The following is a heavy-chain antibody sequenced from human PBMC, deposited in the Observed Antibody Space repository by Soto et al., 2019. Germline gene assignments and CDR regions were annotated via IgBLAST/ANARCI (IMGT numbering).Heavy chain of an antibody. J-gene: IGHJ4*02. D-gene: IGHD2-8*02. CDR1: GGSFSGYS. Sequence: QVQLQQWGAGLLKPSETLSLTCAVYGGSFSGYSWTWIRQPPGTGLEWIGEINHSGSTNYNPSLKSRVTISGDTSKNQFSLKLTSVTAAETAVYYCARDKITGLFDYWGQGTLVTVSS. CDR3: ARDKITGLFDY. V-gene: IGHV4-34*01. CDR2: INHSGST.